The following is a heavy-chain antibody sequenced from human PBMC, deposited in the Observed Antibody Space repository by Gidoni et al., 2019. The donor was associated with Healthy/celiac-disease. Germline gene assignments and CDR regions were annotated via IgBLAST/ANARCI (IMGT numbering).Heavy chain of an antibody. CDR3: AKAPGIAAAGDTYFDY. Sequence: EVQLLESGGGLVQPGGSLRLSCAAAGFTLSSYAMSWVRQAPGKWLVWFSAISGSGGSTYYADSVKGRFTISRDNSKNTLYLQMNSLRAEDTAVYYCAKAPGIAAAGDTYFDYWGQGTLVTVSS. CDR1: GFTLSSYA. V-gene: IGHV3-23*01. J-gene: IGHJ4*02. D-gene: IGHD6-13*01. CDR2: ISGSGGST.